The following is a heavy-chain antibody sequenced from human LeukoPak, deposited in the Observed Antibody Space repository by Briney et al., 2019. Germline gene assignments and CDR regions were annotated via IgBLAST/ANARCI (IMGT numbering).Heavy chain of an antibody. V-gene: IGHV4-59*01. D-gene: IGHD3-3*01. CDR3: ARVAPNYDFWSGYSYYMDV. J-gene: IGHJ6*03. Sequence: NPSETLSLTCTASGGSISSYYWSWIRQPPGKGLEWIGYIYYSGSTNYNPSLKSRVTISVDTSKNQFSLKLSSVTAADTAVYYCARVAPNYDFWSGYSYYMDVWGKGTTVTVSS. CDR2: IYYSGST. CDR1: GGSISSYY.